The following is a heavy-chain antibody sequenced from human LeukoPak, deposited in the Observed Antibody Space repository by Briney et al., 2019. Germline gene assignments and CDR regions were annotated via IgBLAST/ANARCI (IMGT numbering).Heavy chain of an antibody. CDR1: GFTFNTYW. CDR2: ISGSGGST. D-gene: IGHD3-3*01. J-gene: IGHJ4*02. CDR3: AKWRFLEWLSRPGYFDY. Sequence: PGGSLRLSCAASGFTFNTYWLSWVRQAPGKGLEWVSAISGSGGSTYYADSVKGRFTISRDNSKNTLYLQMNSLRAEDTAVYYCAKWRFLEWLSRPGYFDYWGQGTLVTVSS. V-gene: IGHV3-23*01.